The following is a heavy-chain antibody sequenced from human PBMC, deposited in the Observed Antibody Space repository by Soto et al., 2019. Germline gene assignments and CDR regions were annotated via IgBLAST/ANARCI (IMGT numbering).Heavy chain of an antibody. CDR1: GYTFTTYW. Sequence: PGEPLNTFCEGSGYTFTTYWIGWVRQIPGKGLEWMGVIYPGDSDTKYSPSFQGQVTISADKSTTYLQWSSLKASDTAMYYCARVNGLPHYHSMDVWGQGTTVTVSS. CDR3: ARVNGLPHYHSMDV. V-gene: IGHV5-51*01. J-gene: IGHJ6*02. CDR2: IYPGDSDT. D-gene: IGHD2-8*01.